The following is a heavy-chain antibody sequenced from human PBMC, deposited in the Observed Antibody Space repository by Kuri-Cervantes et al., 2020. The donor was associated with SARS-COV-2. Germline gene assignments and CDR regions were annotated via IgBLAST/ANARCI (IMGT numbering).Heavy chain of an antibody. CDR3: ARESKGVTIFGVVYNWFDP. CDR2: IIPIFGTA. Sequence: SVKVSCKASGYTFTSYAISWVRQAPGQGLEWMGGIIPIFGTANYAQKFQGRVTITADESTSTAYMELSSLRSEDTAVYYCARESKGVTIFGVVYNWFDPWGQGTLVTVSS. D-gene: IGHD3-3*01. CDR1: GYTFTSYA. J-gene: IGHJ5*02. V-gene: IGHV1-69*13.